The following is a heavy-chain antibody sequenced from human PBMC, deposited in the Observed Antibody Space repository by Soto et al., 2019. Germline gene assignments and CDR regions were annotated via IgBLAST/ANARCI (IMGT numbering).Heavy chain of an antibody. CDR2: MNPNSGNT. D-gene: IGHD2-2*01. Sequence: ASVKVSCKASGYTFTSYDINWVRQATGQGLEWMGWMNPNSGNTGYAQKFQGRVTMTRNTSISTAYMELSSLRSEDTAVYYCARDPFYCSSNSCPRLYYYMDVWGKGTTVTVSS. V-gene: IGHV1-8*01. J-gene: IGHJ6*03. CDR1: GYTFTSYD. CDR3: ARDPFYCSSNSCPRLYYYMDV.